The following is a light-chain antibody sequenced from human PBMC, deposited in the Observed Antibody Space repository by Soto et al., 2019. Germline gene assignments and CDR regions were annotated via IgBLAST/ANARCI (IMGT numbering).Light chain of an antibody. J-gene: IGKJ1*01. CDR1: QSVSSN. V-gene: IGKV3-15*01. Sequence: IVMTQSPATLSVSPGERATLSCRASQSVSSNLAWYQHKPGQAPRLLIYGASTRATSIPARFSGSGSGTEFTLTISSLQSEDFAVYYCQQYNNWPPWTFGQGTKVEIK. CDR2: GAS. CDR3: QQYNNWPPWT.